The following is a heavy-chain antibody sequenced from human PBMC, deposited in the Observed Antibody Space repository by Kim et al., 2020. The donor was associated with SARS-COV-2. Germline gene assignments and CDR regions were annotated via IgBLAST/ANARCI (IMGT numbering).Heavy chain of an antibody. CDR1: GFIFTNAW. J-gene: IGHJ6*02. V-gene: IGHV3-15*01. D-gene: IGHD2-2*01. Sequence: GGSLRLSCAASGFIFTNAWMNWVRQTPGKGLEWVGRIKTKTDGGTTDYAAPVKGRFSISRDDSKNTLYLQMHSLKTEDTAVYYCTTDSGGVPAANYYYYYGMDVWGQGTTVTVSS. CDR3: TTDSGGVPAANYYYYYGMDV. CDR2: IKTKTDGGTT.